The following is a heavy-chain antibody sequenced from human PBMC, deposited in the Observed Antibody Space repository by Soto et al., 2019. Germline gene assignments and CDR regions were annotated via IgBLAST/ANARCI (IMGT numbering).Heavy chain of an antibody. J-gene: IGHJ4*02. D-gene: IGHD4-17*01. V-gene: IGHV3-48*01. CDR3: ARDSYGDYMGPQDY. CDR2: ISSSSSTV. Sequence: GGSLRLSCAASGFTFSSYSMNWVRQAPGKGLEWVSFISSSSSTVYYADSVKGRFTISRDNAKNALYLQMNSLRAEDTAVYYCARDSYGDYMGPQDYRAQGTLVPVSS. CDR1: GFTFSSYS.